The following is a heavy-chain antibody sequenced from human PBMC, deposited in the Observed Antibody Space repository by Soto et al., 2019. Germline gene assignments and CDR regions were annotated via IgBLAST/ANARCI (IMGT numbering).Heavy chain of an antibody. Sequence: EVQLVESGGGLIQPGGSLRLSCAASGLTVSINYMTWVRQAPGKGLEWVSIIYSGGDTNYADALKGRFTISRDSSKNTLYLKMNSLRTEDTAVYYCARDSYGMDVWGHGTTVTVSS. J-gene: IGHJ6*02. V-gene: IGHV3-53*01. CDR1: GLTVSINY. CDR3: ARDSYGMDV. CDR2: IYSGGDT.